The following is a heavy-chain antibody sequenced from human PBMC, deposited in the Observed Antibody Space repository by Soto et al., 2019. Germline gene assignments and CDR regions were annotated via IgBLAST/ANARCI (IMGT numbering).Heavy chain of an antibody. CDR2: ISTYNGNT. Sequence: QVQLVQSGAEVKQPGASVKVSCKASGYSFTSYGISWVRQAPGQGLEWMGWISTYNGNTNFAQNLQGRFTMTTDTSTSTAYMELRSLRSDDTALYYCARSRSCSGSSYYGDQWWGQGTLVSVSS. D-gene: IGHD2-2*01. V-gene: IGHV1-18*01. J-gene: IGHJ4*02. CDR1: GYSFTSYG. CDR3: ARSRSCSGSSYYGDQW.